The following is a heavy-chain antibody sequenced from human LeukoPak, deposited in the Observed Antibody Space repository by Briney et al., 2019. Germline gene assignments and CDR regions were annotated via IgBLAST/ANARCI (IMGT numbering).Heavy chain of an antibody. D-gene: IGHD3-16*01. Sequence: GGSLRLSCAASGFTFSSYSMHWVRQAPGKGLVWVSRIKSDGSITTYADSVKGRFTISRDNAKNSLYLQMNSLRAEDTAVYYCARALPGAGGDYWGQGTLVTVSS. CDR3: ARALPGAGGDY. CDR2: IKSDGSIT. CDR1: GFTFSSYS. V-gene: IGHV3-74*01. J-gene: IGHJ4*02.